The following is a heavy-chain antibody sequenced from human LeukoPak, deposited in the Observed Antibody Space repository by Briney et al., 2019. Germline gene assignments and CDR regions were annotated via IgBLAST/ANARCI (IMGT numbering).Heavy chain of an antibody. Sequence: GGSLRLSCVASGFNFGSYWMSWVRQAPGKGLEWVANIKQDGSEKYYVDSVKGRFTISRDNAKNSLYLQMNSLRAEDTAVYYCARIHYYGSGSFDYWGQGTLVTVSS. V-gene: IGHV3-7*01. J-gene: IGHJ4*02. D-gene: IGHD3-10*01. CDR3: ARIHYYGSGSFDY. CDR2: IKQDGSEK. CDR1: GFNFGSYW.